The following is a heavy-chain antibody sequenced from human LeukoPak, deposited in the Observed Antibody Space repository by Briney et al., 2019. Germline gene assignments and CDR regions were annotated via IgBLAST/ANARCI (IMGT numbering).Heavy chain of an antibody. V-gene: IGHV3-74*01. CDR3: AKGSTTPTYYDFWSGYIGEMGRPNWFDP. D-gene: IGHD3-3*01. CDR1: GFTFTTYW. CDR2: INSDGSIT. J-gene: IGHJ5*02. Sequence: GGSLRLSCAASGFTFTTYWMQWVRQAPGKGLVWVSHINSDGSITSYADSVKGRFTISRDNSKNTLYLQMNSLRAEDTAVYYCAKGSTTPTYYDFWSGYIGEMGRPNWFDPWGQGTLVTVSS.